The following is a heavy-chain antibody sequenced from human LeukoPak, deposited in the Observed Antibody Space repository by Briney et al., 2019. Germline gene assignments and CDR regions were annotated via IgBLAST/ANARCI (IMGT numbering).Heavy chain of an antibody. V-gene: IGHV4-59*08. Sequence: SETLSLTCTVSGGSISSYYWSWIRQPPGKGLEWIGYIYYSGSTNYNPSLKSRVTISVDTSENQFSLKLSSVTAADTAVYYCARHFHYSNYGMDVWGQGTTVTVSS. D-gene: IGHD4-11*01. J-gene: IGHJ6*02. CDR1: GGSISSYY. CDR3: ARHFHYSNYGMDV. CDR2: IYYSGST.